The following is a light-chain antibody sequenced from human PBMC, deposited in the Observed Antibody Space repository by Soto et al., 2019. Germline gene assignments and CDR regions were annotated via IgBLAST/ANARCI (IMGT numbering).Light chain of an antibody. CDR1: QSVGGSY. Sequence: EIVLTQSPGTLSLSPGERATLSCRASQSVGGSYFGWYQQKPGQAPRLLIYGASSRATGIPERFSGSGSGTDFTLTISRLEPEDFAVYYCQLYGTSRTFGQGTKVEIK. CDR2: GAS. V-gene: IGKV3-20*01. CDR3: QLYGTSRT. J-gene: IGKJ1*01.